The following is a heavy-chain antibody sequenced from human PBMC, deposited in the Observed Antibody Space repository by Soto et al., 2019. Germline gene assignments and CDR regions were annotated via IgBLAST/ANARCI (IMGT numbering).Heavy chain of an antibody. CDR1: GESFNNYW. CDR3: ARPGDYISATCFVNNYFYYAMDV. CDR2: FYPGDSDT. D-gene: IGHD2-2*01. Sequence: AESLKISCQGSGESFNNYWIGWVRQMPGKGLEWMGIFYPGDSDTTYSPSFQGQVTISAAKSISTAYLQWSSLKASEPAIYFSARPGDYISATCFVNNYFYYAMDVWGQGTMVTVSS. V-gene: IGHV5-51*01. J-gene: IGHJ6*02.